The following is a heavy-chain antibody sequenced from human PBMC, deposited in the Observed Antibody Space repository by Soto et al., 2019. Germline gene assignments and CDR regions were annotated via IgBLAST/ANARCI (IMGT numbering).Heavy chain of an antibody. J-gene: IGHJ5*02. Sequence: QVQLVESGGGVVQPGRSLTLSCVASGFTLSNYGMHWVRQAPGKGLEWVAVIWYDGTTTYSADSVKGRFSISRDNSKNALFLQLSSLSAEDTAVYYCARNVGSSGSSSWFDTWGQGTLVTVSS. V-gene: IGHV3-33*01. CDR2: IWYDGTTT. CDR3: ARNVGSSGSSSWFDT. D-gene: IGHD3-10*01. CDR1: GFTLSNYG.